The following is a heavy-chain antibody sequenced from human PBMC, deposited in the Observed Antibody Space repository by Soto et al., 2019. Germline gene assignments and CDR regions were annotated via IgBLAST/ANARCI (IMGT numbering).Heavy chain of an antibody. CDR1: GFTFSSYW. CDR2: IKPDGSEK. J-gene: IGHJ5*02. Sequence: GGSLRLSCAASGFTFSSYWMSWVRQAPGKGLEWVANIKPDGSEKYYVDSVKGRFTISRDNAKNTLYLQMNSLRPEDTALYYCVRVGSGSYSWRDPWGQGTLVTVSS. D-gene: IGHD1-26*01. V-gene: IGHV3-7*01. CDR3: VRVGSGSYSWRDP.